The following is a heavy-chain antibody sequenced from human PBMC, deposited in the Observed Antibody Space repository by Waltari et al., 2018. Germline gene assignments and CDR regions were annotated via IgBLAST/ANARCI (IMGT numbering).Heavy chain of an antibody. D-gene: IGHD6-13*01. CDR3: AREGIAAAGKVY. V-gene: IGHV4-61*09. J-gene: IGHJ4*02. Sequence: QVQLQESGPGLVKPSQTLSLTCTVPGGSISSGSYYWRWIRRPAGKGLEWIGYINTSGSTNYNPPLKSRVTISVDTSKNQFSLKLSSVTAADTAVYYCAREGIAAAGKVYWGQGTLVTVSS. CDR1: GGSISSGSYY. CDR2: INTSGST.